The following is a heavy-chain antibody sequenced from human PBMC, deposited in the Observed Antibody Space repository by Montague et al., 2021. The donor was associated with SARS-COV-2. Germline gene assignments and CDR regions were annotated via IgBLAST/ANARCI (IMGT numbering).Heavy chain of an antibody. V-gene: IGHV3-21*01. CDR1: GFTFSSYS. J-gene: IGHJ4*02. CDR2: ISSSSSYI. CDR3: ARDQPPLYYYDSSGYPNY. Sequence: SLRLSCAAPGFTFSSYSMNWVRQAPGKGLEWVSSISSSSSYIYYADSVKGRFTISRDNAKNSLYLQMNSLRAEDTAVYYCARDQPPLYYYDSSGYPNYWGQGTLVTVSS. D-gene: IGHD3-22*01.